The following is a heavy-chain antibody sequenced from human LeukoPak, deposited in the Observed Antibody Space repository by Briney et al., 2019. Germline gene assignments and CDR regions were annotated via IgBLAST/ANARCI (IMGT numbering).Heavy chain of an antibody. Sequence: SVMVSCKASGGTFSSYTISWVRQAPGQGLEWMGRIIPILGIANYAQKFQGRVTITADKSTSTAYMELSSLRSEDTAVYYCARGISSSSFDYWGQGTLVTVSS. D-gene: IGHD6-6*01. CDR3: ARGISSSSFDY. J-gene: IGHJ4*02. V-gene: IGHV1-69*02. CDR2: IIPILGIA. CDR1: GGTFSSYT.